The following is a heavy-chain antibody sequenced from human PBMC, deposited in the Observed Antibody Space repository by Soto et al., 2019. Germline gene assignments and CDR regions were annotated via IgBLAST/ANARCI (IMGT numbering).Heavy chain of an antibody. V-gene: IGHV4-39*01. CDR1: GASISFHSYY. CDR2: CYYSWTT. Sequence: KPWETLSLPWTLSGASISFHSYYWSWIRQPPGKALEWIGSCYYSWTTYFKPSLKSRATSSVDTSKNQFSLRLASVTAVDSAIYYFTRRYNWNDNFFDPWGQGALVTVSS. D-gene: IGHD1-20*01. CDR3: TRRYNWNDNFFDP. J-gene: IGHJ5*02.